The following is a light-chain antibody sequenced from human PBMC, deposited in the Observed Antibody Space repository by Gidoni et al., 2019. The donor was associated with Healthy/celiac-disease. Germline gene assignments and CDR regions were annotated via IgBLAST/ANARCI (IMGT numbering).Light chain of an antibody. CDR2: DVS. J-gene: IGLJ2*01. Sequence: SALTQPASVSGSPGQSITISCTGTSSDVGGYNYVSWYQQHPGKAPKLMIYDVSNRPSGVSNRFPGSKSGNTASLTISGLPEDEADYYCSSYTSSSTPVFGGGTKLTVL. CDR3: SSYTSSSTPV. CDR1: SSDVGGYNY. V-gene: IGLV2-14*01.